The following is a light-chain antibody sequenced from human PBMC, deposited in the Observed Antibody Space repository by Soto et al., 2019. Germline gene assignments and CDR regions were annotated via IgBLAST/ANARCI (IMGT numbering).Light chain of an antibody. CDR2: GAS. Sequence: LTQSPGTLSLSPGERATLSCRASQSVSSGFLAWYQQKPGQAPRLLIYGASNRATGISDRFSGSGSGTDFTLTISRLEPEDFAVYYCQQCGNSPQTFGQGTKVEIK. V-gene: IGKV3-20*01. CDR1: QSVSSGF. J-gene: IGKJ1*01. CDR3: QQCGNSPQT.